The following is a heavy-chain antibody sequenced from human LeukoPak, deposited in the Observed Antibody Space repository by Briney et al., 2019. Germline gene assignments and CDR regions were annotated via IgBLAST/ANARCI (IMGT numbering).Heavy chain of an antibody. D-gene: IGHD4-17*01. J-gene: IGHJ4*02. CDR2: IWYDGSNK. Sequence: PGRSLRLSCAASGFTFNSYGIHWVRQAPGNGLEWVAFIWYDGSNKCYADSVKGRFTISRDNSKNTLYLQMNSLRAEDTAVYYCARARTTRGFDYWGQGTLVTVSS. CDR3: ARARTTRGFDY. V-gene: IGHV3-33*01. CDR1: GFTFNSYG.